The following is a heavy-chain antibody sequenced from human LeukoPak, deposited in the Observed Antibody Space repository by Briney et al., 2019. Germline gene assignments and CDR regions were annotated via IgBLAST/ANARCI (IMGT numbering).Heavy chain of an antibody. D-gene: IGHD2-15*01. J-gene: IGHJ4*02. CDR2: ISAYNGNT. CDR1: GYTFTSYG. CDR3: ARTDVGCSGGSCPSFDY. V-gene: IGHV1-18*01. Sequence: ASVKVSCKASGYTFTSYGISWVRQAPGQGLEWMGWISAYNGNTNYAQKLQGRVTMTTDTSTSTAYMELRSLRSDDTAVYYCARTDVGCSGGSCPSFDYWGQGTLVTVSS.